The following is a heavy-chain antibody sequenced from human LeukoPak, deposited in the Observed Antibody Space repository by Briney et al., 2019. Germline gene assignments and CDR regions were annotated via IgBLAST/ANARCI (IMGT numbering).Heavy chain of an antibody. CDR2: INSDGSST. Sequence: GGSLRLSCAASGLTFSNYWMHWVRQAPGKGLVWVSRINSDGSSTSYADSVKGRFTISRDNAKNTLYLQMNSLRAEDTAVYYCASDNCSSTSCAKYYYYYGMDVWGQGTTVTVSS. J-gene: IGHJ6*02. V-gene: IGHV3-74*01. CDR3: ASDNCSSTSCAKYYYYYGMDV. CDR1: GLTFSNYW. D-gene: IGHD2-2*01.